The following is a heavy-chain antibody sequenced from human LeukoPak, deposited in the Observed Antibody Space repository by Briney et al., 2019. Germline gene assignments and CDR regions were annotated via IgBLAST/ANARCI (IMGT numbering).Heavy chain of an antibody. CDR3: ARSIGLTGGSVDV. CDR1: GFTFSDYN. Sequence: GGSLRLSCAASGFTFSDYNMNWVRQAPGKGLGWVSYITNGGSTIHHADSVKGRFTISRENAKKTLYLQMNSLRAEDTAVYYCARSIGLTGGSVDVWGQGTPVTVSS. CDR2: ITNGGSTI. D-gene: IGHD1-26*01. V-gene: IGHV3-11*01. J-gene: IGHJ6*02.